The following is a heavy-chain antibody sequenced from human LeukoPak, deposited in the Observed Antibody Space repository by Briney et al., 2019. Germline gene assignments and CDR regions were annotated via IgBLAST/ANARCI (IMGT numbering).Heavy chain of an antibody. D-gene: IGHD2-8*01. CDR2: IKTKTDGGTI. J-gene: IGHJ4*02. Sequence: GGSLRLSCAASGFTFSTAWMNWVRQAPGKGLEWVGRIKTKTDGGTIEYAAPMKGRFTISRDDSKNTLYLQMNSLKTEDTAVYYCTQRLNVDYWGQGTLVTVSS. CDR3: TQRLNVDY. CDR1: GFTFSTAW. V-gene: IGHV3-15*07.